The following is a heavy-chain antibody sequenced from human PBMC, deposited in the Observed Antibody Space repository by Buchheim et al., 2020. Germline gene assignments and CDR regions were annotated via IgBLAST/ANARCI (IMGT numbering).Heavy chain of an antibody. J-gene: IGHJ6*02. CDR1: GGSFSGYY. D-gene: IGHD3-22*01. V-gene: IGHV4-34*01. Sequence: QVQLQQWGAGLLKPSETLSLTCAVYGGSFSGYYWSWIRQPPGKGLEWIGEINHSGSTNYNPYLKSRVTITVDTSKNQFSLKLSSVTAADTAVYYCARGVPEIVVVPIYYYYGMDVWGQGTT. CDR2: INHSGST. CDR3: ARGVPEIVVVPIYYYYGMDV.